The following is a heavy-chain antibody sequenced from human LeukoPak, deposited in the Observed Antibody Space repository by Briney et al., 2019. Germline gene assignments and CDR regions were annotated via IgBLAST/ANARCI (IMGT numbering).Heavy chain of an antibody. CDR2: IYYSGSI. CDR3: ARLLPRYYDFWSGYLNWFDP. Sequence: SETLSLTCTVSGGSISSSSYYWGWIRQPPGKGLEWIGSIYYSGSIYYNPSLKSRVTISVDTSKNQFSLKLSSVTAADTAVYYCARLLPRYYDFWSGYLNWFDPWGQGTLVTVSS. J-gene: IGHJ5*02. V-gene: IGHV4-39*01. CDR1: GGSISSSSYY. D-gene: IGHD3-3*01.